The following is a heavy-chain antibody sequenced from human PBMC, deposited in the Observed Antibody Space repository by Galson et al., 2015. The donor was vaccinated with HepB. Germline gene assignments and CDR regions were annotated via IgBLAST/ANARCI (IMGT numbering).Heavy chain of an antibody. CDR1: GGSISSGDYY. J-gene: IGHJ4*02. V-gene: IGHV4-30-4*01. CDR3: ARTLWFGETHYDY. CDR2: IYYSGST. D-gene: IGHD3-10*01. Sequence: TLSLTCTVSGGSISSGDYYWSWIRQPPGKGLEWIGYIYYSGSTYYNPSLKSRVTISVDTSKNQFSLKLSSVTAADTAVYYCARTLWFGETHYDYWGQGTLVTVSS.